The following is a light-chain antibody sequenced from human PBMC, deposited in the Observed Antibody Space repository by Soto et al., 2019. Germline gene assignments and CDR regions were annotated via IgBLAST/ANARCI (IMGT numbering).Light chain of an antibody. CDR1: QNINGY. CDR3: QQSYSTPRT. CDR2: GAS. Sequence: DIQMTQSPSALSASVGDRVTITCRASQNINGYLNWYQQRPGKAPNLLIYGASSLQSGVPSRFSGSGSARDFTLTISSLQPEDLGTYYCQQSYSTPRTFGQGTKVDI. J-gene: IGKJ1*01. V-gene: IGKV1-39*01.